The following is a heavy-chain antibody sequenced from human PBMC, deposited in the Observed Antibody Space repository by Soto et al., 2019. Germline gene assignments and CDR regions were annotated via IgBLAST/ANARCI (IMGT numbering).Heavy chain of an antibody. CDR2: ISWNSGSI. J-gene: IGHJ4*02. CDR3: AKAAVADYFDY. V-gene: IGHV3-9*01. Sequence: GGSLRLSCAASGFTFDDYAMHWVRQAPGKGLGWVSGISWNSGSIGYADSVKGRFTISRDNAKNSLYLQMNSLRAEDTALYYCAKAAVADYFDYWGQGTLVTVSS. D-gene: IGHD6-19*01. CDR1: GFTFDDYA.